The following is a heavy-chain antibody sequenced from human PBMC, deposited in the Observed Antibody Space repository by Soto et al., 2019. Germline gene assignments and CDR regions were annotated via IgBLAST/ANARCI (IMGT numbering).Heavy chain of an antibody. J-gene: IGHJ3*02. Sequence: GASVKVSCKASGGTFSSYAISWVRQAPGQGLEWMGGIIPIFGTANYAQKFQGRVTITADESTSTAYMELSSLRSEDTAVYYCARSLASIAAAGTVGAFDIWGQGTMVTVSS. CDR3: ARSLASIAAAGTVGAFDI. V-gene: IGHV1-69*13. CDR2: IIPIFGTA. D-gene: IGHD6-13*01. CDR1: GGTFSSYA.